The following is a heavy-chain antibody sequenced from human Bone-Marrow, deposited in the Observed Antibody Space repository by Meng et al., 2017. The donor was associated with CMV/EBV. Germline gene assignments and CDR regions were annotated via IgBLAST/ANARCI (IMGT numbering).Heavy chain of an antibody. CDR2: INHSGST. D-gene: IGHD2-2*01. J-gene: IGHJ4*02. CDR3: ARGGVVVPAAKSHYFDY. V-gene: IGHV4-34*01. Sequence: GSLRLSCAVYGGSFSGYYWSWIRQPPGKGLEWIGEINHSGSTNYNPSLKSRVTISVDTSKNQFSLKLSSVTAADTAVYYCARGGVVVPAAKSHYFDYWGQGTLVPVSS. CDR1: GGSFSGYY.